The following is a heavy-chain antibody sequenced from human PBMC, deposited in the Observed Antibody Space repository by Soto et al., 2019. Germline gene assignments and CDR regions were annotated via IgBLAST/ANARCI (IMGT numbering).Heavy chain of an antibody. D-gene: IGHD6-13*01. V-gene: IGHV3-48*02. Sequence: PGGSLRLSCAASGFTFSSYSMNWVRQAPGKGLEWVSYISSSSSTIYYADSVKGRFTISRDNAKNSLYLQMNSLRDEDTAVYYCARDSKGPDSSSWTVDYYYYGMDVWGQGTMVTVSS. J-gene: IGHJ6*02. CDR1: GFTFSSYS. CDR2: ISSSSSTI. CDR3: ARDSKGPDSSSWTVDYYYYGMDV.